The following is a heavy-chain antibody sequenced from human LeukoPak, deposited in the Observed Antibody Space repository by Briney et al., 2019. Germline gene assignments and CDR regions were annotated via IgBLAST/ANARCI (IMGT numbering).Heavy chain of an antibody. CDR1: GFTFSDYA. V-gene: IGHV3-23*01. D-gene: IGHD4-17*01. Sequence: GGSLRLSCAASGFTFSDYAMSWVRQAPGKGLEWVSAIGGSSDFTYYAEYVKGRFTISRDNAKNTLYLQMNSLRAEDTAVYYCTRRGDYADYWGQGTLVTVSS. J-gene: IGHJ4*02. CDR3: TRRGDYADY. CDR2: IGGSSDFT.